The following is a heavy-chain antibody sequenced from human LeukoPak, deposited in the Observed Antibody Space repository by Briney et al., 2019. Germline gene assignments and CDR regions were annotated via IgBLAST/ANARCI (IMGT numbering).Heavy chain of an antibody. CDR1: GFTVSSNY. CDR3: ARTRTSSWYDAFDI. J-gene: IGHJ3*02. D-gene: IGHD6-13*01. Sequence: GGSLRLSCAASGFTVSSNYMSWVRQAPGKRLEWVSVIYSGGSTYYADSVKGRFTISRDNPKNTLYLQLSSLRAEDTAVYHCARTRTSSWYDAFDIWGQGTMVTVSS. V-gene: IGHV3-53*01. CDR2: IYSGGST.